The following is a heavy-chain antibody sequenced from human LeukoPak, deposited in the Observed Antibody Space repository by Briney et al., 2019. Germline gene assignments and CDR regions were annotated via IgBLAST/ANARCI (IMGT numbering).Heavy chain of an antibody. CDR2: IYYSGST. J-gene: IGHJ2*01. V-gene: IGHV4-39*01. CDR1: GGSISSSSYS. D-gene: IGHD6-19*01. Sequence: KPSETLSHACTVPGGSISSSSYSWGWIRQPPGNGLEWLERIYYSGSTYYNPSLKSRVTISVDTSKNQFSLKLSSVTAADTAVYYCARLKYAVAGTGWYFDLWGRGTLVTVCS. CDR3: ARLKYAVAGTGWYFDL.